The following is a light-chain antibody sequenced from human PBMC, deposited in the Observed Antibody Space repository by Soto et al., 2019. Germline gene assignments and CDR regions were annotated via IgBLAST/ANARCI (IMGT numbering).Light chain of an antibody. CDR3: QQYNDYPWT. Sequence: DIQMTQSPSTLSASVGDRVTITCRASQRIYSWLAWYQQKPGKAPKLLIYDASSLQSGVPSRFSGSESGTEFTLTINTLQPDDFATYYCQQYNDYPWTFGQGTKVDNK. V-gene: IGKV1-5*01. CDR2: DAS. J-gene: IGKJ1*01. CDR1: QRIYSW.